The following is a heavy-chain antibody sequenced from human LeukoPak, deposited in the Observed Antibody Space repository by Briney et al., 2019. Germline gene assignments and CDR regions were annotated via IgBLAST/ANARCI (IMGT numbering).Heavy chain of an antibody. V-gene: IGHV3-13*01. J-gene: IGHJ4*02. D-gene: IGHD3-22*01. CDR2: IGTAGDT. CDR3: ARNPSSGAYFDY. CDR1: GFTFSSYD. Sequence: GGSLRLSCAASGFTFSSYDMHWVRQATGKGLEWVSAIGTAGDTYYPGSVKGRFTISGENAKNSLYLQMNSLRAGDTAVYYCARNPSSGAYFDYWGQGTLVTVSS.